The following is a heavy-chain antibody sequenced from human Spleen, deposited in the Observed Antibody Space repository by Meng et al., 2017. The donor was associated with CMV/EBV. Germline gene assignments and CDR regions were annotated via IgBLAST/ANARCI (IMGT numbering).Heavy chain of an antibody. CDR1: GFTFSSYE. V-gene: IGHV3-48*03. Sequence: GGSLRLSCAASGFTFSSYEMNWVRQAPGKGLEWVSYISSSGSTIYYADSVKGRFTISRDNAKNSLYLQMNSLRAEDTAVYYCASWGDIVVAWWGQGTLVTVSS. D-gene: IGHD2-2*01. CDR3: ASWGDIVVAW. J-gene: IGHJ4*02. CDR2: ISSSGSTI.